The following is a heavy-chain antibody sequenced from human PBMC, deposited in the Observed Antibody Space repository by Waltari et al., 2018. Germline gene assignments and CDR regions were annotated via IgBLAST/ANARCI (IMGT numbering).Heavy chain of an antibody. Sequence: QVQLVQSGAEVKKPGSSVKVSCKASGGTFSSYAISWVRQAPGQGLEGMGGIIPIFGTANYAQKFQGRVTITADESTSTAYMELSSLRSEDTAVYYCASRIPAAIGKLGYYYYYGMDVWGQGTTVTVSS. V-gene: IGHV1-69*01. D-gene: IGHD2-2*02. J-gene: IGHJ6*02. CDR2: IIPIFGTA. CDR3: ASRIPAAIGKLGYYYYYGMDV. CDR1: GGTFSSYA.